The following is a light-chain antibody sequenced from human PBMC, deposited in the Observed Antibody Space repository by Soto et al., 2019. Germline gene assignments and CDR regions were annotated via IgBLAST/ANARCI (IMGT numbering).Light chain of an antibody. CDR3: SSYAGSNNHYV. CDR1: SSDVGGYNH. V-gene: IGLV2-8*01. CDR2: EVS. J-gene: IGLJ1*01. Sequence: QSALTQPPSASGSPGQSVTISCTGTSSDVGGYNHVAWYQQHPGKAPKVMIYEVSKRPSGVPDRFSGSKSGDTASLTVSGLQTEDEADYYSSSYAGSNNHYVFGTGTKGTVL.